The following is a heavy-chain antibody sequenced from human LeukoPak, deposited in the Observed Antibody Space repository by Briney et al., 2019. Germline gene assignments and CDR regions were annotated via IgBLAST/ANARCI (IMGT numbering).Heavy chain of an antibody. CDR3: AQRQYCSRGSCYSPKFPYYYYGMDV. V-gene: IGHV1-2*02. CDR2: INPNSGGT. J-gene: IGHJ6*02. Sequence: ASVKVSCKASGYTFTGYYMHWVRQAPGQGLEWMGWINPNSGGTNYAQKFQGRVTMTRDTSISTAYMELSRLRSDDTAVYCCAQRQYCSRGSCYSPKFPYYYYGMDVWGQGTTVTVSS. D-gene: IGHD2-15*01. CDR1: GYTFTGYY.